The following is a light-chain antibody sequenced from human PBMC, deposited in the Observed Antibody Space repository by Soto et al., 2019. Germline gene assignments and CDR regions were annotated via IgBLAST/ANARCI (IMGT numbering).Light chain of an antibody. CDR2: DAS. V-gene: IGKV1-33*01. CDR1: QDIGNY. Sequence: DIQMTQSPSSLSASVGDRVTITCQASQDIGNYLNWYQQKPGKAPKLLISDASNLEVGVPLRFTGSGSGTHFTVTINSLQTAVSAKYDGHQYDVLPISFGPGTKVDI. J-gene: IGKJ3*01. CDR3: HQYDVLPIS.